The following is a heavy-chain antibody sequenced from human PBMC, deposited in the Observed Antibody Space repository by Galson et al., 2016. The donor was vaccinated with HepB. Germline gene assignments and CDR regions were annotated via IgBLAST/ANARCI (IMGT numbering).Heavy chain of an antibody. CDR3: ARVGDGGRPAGPPRDYFDY. J-gene: IGHJ4*02. Sequence: SLRLSCAASGFTFNRYSMNWVRQAPGMGLEWVSSISSSGSYIYYADSVKGRFTVSRDNAKNSLYLQMNSLRGEDTAVYYCARVGDGGRPAGPPRDYFDYWGQGTLVTVSS. CDR1: GFTFNRYS. CDR2: ISSSGSYI. D-gene: IGHD2-2*01. V-gene: IGHV3-21*01.